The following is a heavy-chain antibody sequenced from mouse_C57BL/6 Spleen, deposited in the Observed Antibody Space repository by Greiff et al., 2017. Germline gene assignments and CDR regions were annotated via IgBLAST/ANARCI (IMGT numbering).Heavy chain of an antibody. J-gene: IGHJ2*01. Sequence: EVKLVESGGDLVKPGGSLKLSCAASGFTFSSYGMSWVRQTPDKRLEWVATISSGGSYTYYPDSVKGRFTISRDNAKNTLYLQMSSLKSEDTAMYYCARQADDYGGRYYFDYWGQGTTLTVSS. CDR2: ISSGGSYT. V-gene: IGHV5-6*01. CDR1: GFTFSSYG. CDR3: ARQADDYGGRYYFDY. D-gene: IGHD2-4*01.